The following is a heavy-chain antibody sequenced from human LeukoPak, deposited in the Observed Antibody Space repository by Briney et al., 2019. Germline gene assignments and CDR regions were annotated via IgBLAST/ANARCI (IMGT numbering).Heavy chain of an antibody. CDR2: IYYSGST. Sequence: KPSETLSLTCTVSGGSISSYYWSWIRQPPGKGLEWIGYIYYSGSTNYNPSLKSRVTISVDTSKNQFSLKLSSVTAADTAVYYRARVGTLDSSGYYYNGAFDYWGQGTLVTVSS. V-gene: IGHV4-59*12. CDR1: GGSISSYY. CDR3: ARVGTLDSSGYYYNGAFDY. J-gene: IGHJ4*02. D-gene: IGHD3-22*01.